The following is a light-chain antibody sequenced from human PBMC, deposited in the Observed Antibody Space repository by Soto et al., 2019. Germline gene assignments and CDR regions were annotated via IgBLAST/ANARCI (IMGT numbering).Light chain of an antibody. CDR2: DVS. CDR3: SSYTSSNTLYV. V-gene: IGLV2-14*01. J-gene: IGLJ1*01. Sequence: QSALTQPASVSGSPGQSITISRTGTSSDVGGYNYVSWYQQHPGKAPKLMIYDVSNRPSGVSNRFSGSKSGNTASLTISGLQAEDEADYYCSSYTSSNTLYVFGTGTKVTVL. CDR1: SSDVGGYNY.